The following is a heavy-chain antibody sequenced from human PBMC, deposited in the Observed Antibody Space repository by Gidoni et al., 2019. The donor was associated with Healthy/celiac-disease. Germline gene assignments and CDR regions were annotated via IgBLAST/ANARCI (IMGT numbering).Heavy chain of an antibody. CDR3: ARCATVVNRGPFDY. CDR1: GASVSSNSAA. V-gene: IGHV6-1*01. CDR2: TYYRSKWYN. J-gene: IGHJ4*02. D-gene: IGHD4-17*01. Sequence: QVQLQQSGPGLVKPSQTLSLTCAISGASVSSNSAAWNWIRQSPSRGLEWLGRTYYRSKWYNDYAVSVKSRITINPYTSKNQFSLQLNSVTPEDTAVYYCARCATVVNRGPFDYWGQGTLVTVSS.